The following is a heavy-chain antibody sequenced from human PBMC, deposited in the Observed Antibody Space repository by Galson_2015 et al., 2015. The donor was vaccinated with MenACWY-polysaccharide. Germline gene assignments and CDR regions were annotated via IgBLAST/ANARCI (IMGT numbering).Heavy chain of an antibody. V-gene: IGHV4-59*01. CDR3: ARSGQTTSCRSISCGMDV. J-gene: IGHJ6*02. Sequence: SETLSLTCTVSGGSLSGSYWSWTRQPPGKGLEWIGYIYYSGSTNYNPSLKSRVTMSLDISKNQFSLKLSSVTAADTAVYYCARSGQTTSCRSISCGMDVWGQGTAGTVAS. CDR2: IYYSGST. CDR1: GGSLSGSY. D-gene: IGHD2-2*01.